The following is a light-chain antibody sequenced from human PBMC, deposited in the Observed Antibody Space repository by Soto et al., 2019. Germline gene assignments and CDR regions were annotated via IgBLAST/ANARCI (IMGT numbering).Light chain of an antibody. V-gene: IGKV3-11*01. Sequence: EMVLTQSPATLSLSPGERVTLSCRASQSVSNSLVWYQQKAGQAPRLLLYGISYRATGVPARFSGSGSGTDFTLSISSLEPEDFAIYYCQHGSHWPHTYTFGQGTKLEIK. CDR1: QSVSNS. CDR2: GIS. J-gene: IGKJ2*01. CDR3: QHGSHWPHTYT.